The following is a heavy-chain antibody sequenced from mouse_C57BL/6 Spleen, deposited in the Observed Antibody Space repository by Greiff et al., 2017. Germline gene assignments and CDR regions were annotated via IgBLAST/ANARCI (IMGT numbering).Heavy chain of an antibody. D-gene: IGHD4-1*01. J-gene: IGHJ4*01. CDR2: IYPSDSET. CDR3: ARTGSYYAMDY. V-gene: IGHV1-61*01. CDR1: GYTFTSYW. Sequence: VQLQQPGAELVRPGSSVKLSCKASGYTFTSYWMDWVKQRPGQGLEWIGNIYPSDSETHYNQQFKDKATLTVDKSSSTAYMQLSSLTSEDSAVYYCARTGSYYAMDYWGQGTSVTVSA.